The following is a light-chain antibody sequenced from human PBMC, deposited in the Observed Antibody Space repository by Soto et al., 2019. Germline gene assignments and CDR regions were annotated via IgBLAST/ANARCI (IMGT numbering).Light chain of an antibody. V-gene: IGLV3-1*01. CDR1: KLGEKY. CDR2: QDS. J-gene: IGLJ2*01. Sequence: SYELTQPPSVSVSPGQTASITCSGDKLGEKYACWYQQKPGQSPVVVIYQDSKRPSGIPERFSGSNSGNTATLTISGTQAMDEADYYCQAWDSSTLVVFGGGTKLTVL. CDR3: QAWDSSTLVV.